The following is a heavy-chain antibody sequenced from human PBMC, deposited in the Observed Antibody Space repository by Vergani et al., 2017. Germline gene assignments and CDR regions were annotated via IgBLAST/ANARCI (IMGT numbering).Heavy chain of an antibody. CDR2: ISWNSGSI. Sequence: EVQLVESGGGLIHPGGSLRLSCEGSGFSFSGYWMHWVRQSPEKGLEWVSGISWNSGSIGYADSVKGRFTISRDNAKNSLYLQMNSLRAEDMALYYCAKGSAYYYDSSNWFDPWGQGTLVTVSS. D-gene: IGHD3-22*01. V-gene: IGHV3-9*03. CDR1: GFSFSGYW. J-gene: IGHJ5*02. CDR3: AKGSAYYYDSSNWFDP.